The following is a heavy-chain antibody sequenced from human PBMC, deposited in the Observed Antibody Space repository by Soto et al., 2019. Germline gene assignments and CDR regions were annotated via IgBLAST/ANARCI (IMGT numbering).Heavy chain of an antibody. CDR1: GYTFTSYG. D-gene: IGHD3-16*01. CDR3: ARDTLTGTTLGVLGEDY. Sequence: QVQLVQSGAEVKKPGASVKVSCKASGYTFTSYGISWVRQAPGQGLEWMGWISADNGNTNYAQKLQCRVTMTTDKSTSTAYMKLRSLRSDDTAVYDCARDTLTGTTLGVLGEDYWGQGSLVTVSS. J-gene: IGHJ4*02. V-gene: IGHV1-18*04. CDR2: ISADNGNT.